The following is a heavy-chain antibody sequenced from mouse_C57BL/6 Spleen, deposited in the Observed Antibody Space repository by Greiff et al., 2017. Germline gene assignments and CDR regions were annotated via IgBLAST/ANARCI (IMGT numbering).Heavy chain of an antibody. Sequence: EVMLVESGGGLVKPGGSLKLSCAASGFTFSSYAMSWVRQTPEKRLEWVATISDGGSYTYYPDNGKGRFTISRDNAKNNLYLQMSHLKSEDTAMYYCARERWEGLLYYAMDYWGQGTSVTVS. CDR1: GFTFSSYA. V-gene: IGHV5-4*01. D-gene: IGHD1-1*01. CDR3: ARERWEGLLYYAMDY. J-gene: IGHJ4*01. CDR2: ISDGGSYT.